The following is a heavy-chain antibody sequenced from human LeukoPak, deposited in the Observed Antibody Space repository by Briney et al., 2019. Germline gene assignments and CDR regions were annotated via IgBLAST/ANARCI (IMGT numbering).Heavy chain of an antibody. Sequence: SETLSLTCTVSGGSISSSSYYWGWIHQPPGKGLEWIGGIYYSGSTYYNPSLKSRVTISVDTSKNQFSLKLSSVTAADTAVYYCARVLNYDILTGYYKGDAFDIWGQGTMVTVSS. V-gene: IGHV4-39*07. D-gene: IGHD3-9*01. J-gene: IGHJ3*02. CDR3: ARVLNYDILTGYYKGDAFDI. CDR1: GGSISSSSYY. CDR2: IYYSGST.